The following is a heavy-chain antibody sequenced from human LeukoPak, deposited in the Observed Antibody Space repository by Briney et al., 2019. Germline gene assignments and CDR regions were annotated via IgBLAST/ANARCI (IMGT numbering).Heavy chain of an antibody. CDR3: SRGLDSRKLGY. J-gene: IGHJ4*02. V-gene: IGHV4-31*02. D-gene: IGHD3-22*01. CDR2: IHPSGRL. Sequence: TWIRQSPGKGREWIGSIHPSGRLYNNPSLESRVTISIDTSKNQFSLNLNSVTAADTAVYFCSRGLDSRKLGYWGQGTLVTVSS.